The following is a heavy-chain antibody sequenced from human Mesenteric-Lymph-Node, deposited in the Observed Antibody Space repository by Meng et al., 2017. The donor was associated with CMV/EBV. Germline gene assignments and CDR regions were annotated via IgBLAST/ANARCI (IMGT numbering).Heavy chain of an antibody. V-gene: IGHV1-8*03. J-gene: IGHJ5*02. CDR2: LNPDSGNT. CDR3: ASLGYCSSTSCYP. D-gene: IGHD2-2*01. CDR1: GYTFTSHD. Sequence: ASVKVSCKASGYTFTSHDINWVRQATGQGLEWMGWLNPDSGNTDYAQKFQGRVTITRNTSLSTAYMELSSLRSEDTAVYYCASLGYCSSTSCYPWGQGTLVTVSS.